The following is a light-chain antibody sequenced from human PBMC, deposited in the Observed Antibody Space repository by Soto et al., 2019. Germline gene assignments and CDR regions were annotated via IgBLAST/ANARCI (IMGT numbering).Light chain of an antibody. CDR2: DST. CDR1: QNISTS. CDR3: QQRNVWPPIT. V-gene: IGKV3-11*01. J-gene: IGKJ5*01. Sequence: IELTQSPGTLSLYQGKRATLSCRASQNISTSLAWYQQKPGQPPRLVVYDSTLRANGVPDRFGGSRSGTEFTLTINNLEPEDFAVYYCQQRNVWPPITFGQGTRLEIK.